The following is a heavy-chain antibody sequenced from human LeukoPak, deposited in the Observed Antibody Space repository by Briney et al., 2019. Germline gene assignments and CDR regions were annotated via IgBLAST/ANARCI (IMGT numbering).Heavy chain of an antibody. CDR3: AKEGQDIVVVPAATNYYYYMDV. Sequence: GGSLRLSCAASGFTFSSYGMHWVRQAPGKGLEWVAVIWYDGSNKYYADSVKSRFTISRDNSKNTLYLQMNSLRAEDTAVYYCAKEGQDIVVVPAATNYYYYMDVWGKGTTVTVSS. CDR2: IWYDGSNK. D-gene: IGHD2-2*01. V-gene: IGHV3-33*06. CDR1: GFTFSSYG. J-gene: IGHJ6*03.